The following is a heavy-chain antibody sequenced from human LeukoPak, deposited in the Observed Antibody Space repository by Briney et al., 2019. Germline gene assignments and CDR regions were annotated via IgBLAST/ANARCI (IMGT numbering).Heavy chain of an antibody. CDR3: ARDPWGAQFDY. J-gene: IGHJ4*02. CDR1: GFSFSSYE. CDR2: ISTSGLTT. Sequence: TGGSLRLSCAASGFSFSSYEMNWVRQAPGKGLEWVSYISTSGLTTYYADSVKGRFTISRDNAKNSVYLQMNSLRAEDTAVYYCARDPWGAQFDYWGQGTLVTVSS. V-gene: IGHV3-48*03. D-gene: IGHD1-26*01.